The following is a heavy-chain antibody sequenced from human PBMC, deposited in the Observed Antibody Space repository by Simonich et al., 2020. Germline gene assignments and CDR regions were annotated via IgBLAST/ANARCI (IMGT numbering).Heavy chain of an antibody. D-gene: IGHD2-21*02. V-gene: IGHV3-30*07. J-gene: IGHJ4*02. CDR3: ARDGERYCGGDCYSYFDY. CDR2: ISYEGRYK. CDR1: GFTFSSYA. Sequence: QVQLVESGGGVVQPGRSLRLSCAASGFTFSSYAMHWVRQAPGKGLEWVAVISYEGRYKYYADSVKGRFTISRDNSKNTLYLQMNSLRAEDTAVYYCARDGERYCGGDCYSYFDYWGQGTLVTVSS.